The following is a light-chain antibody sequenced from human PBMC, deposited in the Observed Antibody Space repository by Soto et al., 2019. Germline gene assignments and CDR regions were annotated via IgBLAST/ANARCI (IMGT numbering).Light chain of an antibody. J-gene: IGKJ3*01. CDR1: QSVSSY. CDR2: DTS. Sequence: EIVLTQSPATLSLSPGERATLSCRASQSVSSYFAWYQQKPGQAPRLLVYDTSNRATGIPARFSGSGSGTDFTLTISSLEPEDFAVYYCQQRSNWSLTFGPGTKVDIK. CDR3: QQRSNWSLT. V-gene: IGKV3-11*01.